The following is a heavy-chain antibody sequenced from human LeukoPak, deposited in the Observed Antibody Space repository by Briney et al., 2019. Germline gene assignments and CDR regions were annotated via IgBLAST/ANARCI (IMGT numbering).Heavy chain of an antibody. Sequence: PGGSLRLSCAASGFTFSDYYMSWIRQAPGKGLGWVSYISSSGSTIYYADSVKGRFNISRDNAKNSLYLQMNSLRAEDTAVYYCARTAREAYCGGDCKLFDYWGQGTLVTVSS. CDR1: GFTFSDYY. CDR3: ARTAREAYCGGDCKLFDY. V-gene: IGHV3-11*04. D-gene: IGHD2-21*02. CDR2: ISSSGSTI. J-gene: IGHJ4*02.